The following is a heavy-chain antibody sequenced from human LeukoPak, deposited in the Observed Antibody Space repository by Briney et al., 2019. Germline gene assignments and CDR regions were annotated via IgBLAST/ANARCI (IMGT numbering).Heavy chain of an antibody. CDR1: GYTLTELS. CDR3: ARDSFGVWSFDI. Sequence: ASVKVSCKVSGYTLTELSMHWVRQAPGKGLEWMGGFDPEDGETIYAQKLQGRVTMTEDTSTDTAYMELSSLRSEDTAVYYCARDSFGVWSFDIWGQGTMVTVSS. D-gene: IGHD6-19*01. CDR2: FDPEDGET. J-gene: IGHJ3*02. V-gene: IGHV1-24*01.